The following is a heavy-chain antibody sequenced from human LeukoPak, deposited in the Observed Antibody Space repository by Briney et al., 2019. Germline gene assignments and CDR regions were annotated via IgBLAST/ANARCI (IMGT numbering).Heavy chain of an antibody. CDR2: IYYSGST. CDR1: GGSISTYY. CDR3: ARDQRRAFDY. V-gene: IGHV4-59*12. Sequence: SETLSLTCTVSGGSISTYYWSWIRQSPGKGLEWIGYIYYSGSTYYNPSLKSRVTISVDTSKNQFSLKLSSVTAADTAVYYCARDQRRAFDYWGQGTLVTVSS. J-gene: IGHJ4*02.